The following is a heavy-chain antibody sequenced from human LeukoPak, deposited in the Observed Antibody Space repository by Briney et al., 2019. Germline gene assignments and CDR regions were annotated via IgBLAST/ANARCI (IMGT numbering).Heavy chain of an antibody. J-gene: IGHJ4*02. D-gene: IGHD3-10*01. V-gene: IGHV1-46*01. Sequence: EASVKVSCKASGYTFTSYYMRWVRQAPGQGLEWMGIINPSGGSTSYAQKFQGRVTMTRDTSTSTVYMELSSLRSEDTAVYYCAIGWGPHGSGSYSPNYWGQGTLVTVSS. CDR1: GYTFTSYY. CDR2: INPSGGST. CDR3: AIGWGPHGSGSYSPNY.